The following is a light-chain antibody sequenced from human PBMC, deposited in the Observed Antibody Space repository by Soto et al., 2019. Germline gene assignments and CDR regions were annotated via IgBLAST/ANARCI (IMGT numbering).Light chain of an antibody. Sequence: DIQVTQSPSSLSASVGDRVTITCRASQNINTYLNWYQKKPGKAPKVLIWNASSLQRGVSSRFSGSGSGTEFTLTISSLLPDDFATYYCQQYNRFSTWTFGQGTKVDI. J-gene: IGKJ1*01. CDR2: NAS. CDR1: QNINTY. CDR3: QQYNRFSTWT. V-gene: IGKV1-5*01.